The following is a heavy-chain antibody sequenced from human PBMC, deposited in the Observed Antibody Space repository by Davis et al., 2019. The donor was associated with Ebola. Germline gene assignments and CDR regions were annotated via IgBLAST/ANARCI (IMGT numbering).Heavy chain of an antibody. Sequence: SETLSLTCAVYGGSFSGYYWSWIRQPPGKGLEWTGEINHSGSTYYNPSLKSRVTISVDTSKNQFSLKLSSVTAADTAVYYCARSDYDFWSGQLGWFDPWGQGTLVTVSS. CDR2: INHSGST. D-gene: IGHD3-3*01. CDR3: ARSDYDFWSGQLGWFDP. CDR1: GGSFSGYY. V-gene: IGHV4-34*01. J-gene: IGHJ5*02.